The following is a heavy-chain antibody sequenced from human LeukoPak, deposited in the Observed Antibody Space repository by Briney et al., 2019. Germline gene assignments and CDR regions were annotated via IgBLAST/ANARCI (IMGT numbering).Heavy chain of an antibody. CDR2: ISIGGTTI. D-gene: IGHD2-2*02. CDR1: GFTFSDYY. J-gene: IGHJ4*02. Sequence: GSLRLSCAASGFTFSDYYMAWVRQAPGKGLEWVSYISIGGTTIYYADSVKGRFTISRDNAKNSLYLQMNSLRAEDTAVYYCARAAVVVPAAIEYPDYWGQGTLVTVSS. CDR3: ARAAVVVPAAIEYPDY. V-gene: IGHV3-11*04.